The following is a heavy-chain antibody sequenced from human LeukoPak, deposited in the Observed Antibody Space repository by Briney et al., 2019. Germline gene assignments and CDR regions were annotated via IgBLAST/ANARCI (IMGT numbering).Heavy chain of an antibody. Sequence: SVKVSCKASGGTFISYAISWVRQAPGQGLEWMGGIIPIFGTANYAQKFQGRVTITADESTSTAYMELSSLTSEDTAVYYCARDKVGFFGVVIYYYYMDVWGKGTTVTVSS. CDR2: IIPIFGTA. V-gene: IGHV1-69*13. D-gene: IGHD3-3*01. CDR3: ARDKVGFFGVVIYYYYMDV. J-gene: IGHJ6*03. CDR1: GGTFISYA.